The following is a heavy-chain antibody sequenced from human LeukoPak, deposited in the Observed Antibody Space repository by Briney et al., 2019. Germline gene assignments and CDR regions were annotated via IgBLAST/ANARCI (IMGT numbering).Heavy chain of an antibody. Sequence: GGSLRLSCAASGFTFSSYEMNWVRQAPGKGLEWVSYISSSGSTIYYAESVKGRFTISRDNAKNSLYLQMNSLRAEDTAVYYCARDEVSFDIWGQGTMVTVPS. CDR1: GFTFSSYE. J-gene: IGHJ3*02. CDR3: ARDEVSFDI. CDR2: ISSSGSTI. V-gene: IGHV3-48*03.